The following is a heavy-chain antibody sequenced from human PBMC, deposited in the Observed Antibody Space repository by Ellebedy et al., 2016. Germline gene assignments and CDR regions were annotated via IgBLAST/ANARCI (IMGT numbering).Heavy chain of an antibody. D-gene: IGHD1-26*01. CDR2: IYYSGST. V-gene: IGHV4-59*01. CDR1: GGSISSYY. CDR3: ARDSSWSYSIFDY. Sequence: SETLSLTCTVSGGSISSYYWSWIRQPPGKGLEWIGYIYYSGSTNYNPSLKSRVTISVDTSKNQFSLKLSSVTAADTAVYYCARDSSWSYSIFDYWGQGTLVTVSS. J-gene: IGHJ4*02.